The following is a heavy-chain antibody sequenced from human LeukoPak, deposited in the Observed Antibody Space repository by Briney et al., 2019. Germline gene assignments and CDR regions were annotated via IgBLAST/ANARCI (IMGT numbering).Heavy chain of an antibody. CDR3: ARVFLDFWSGYSSYYYYMDV. CDR2: VKKDASEK. J-gene: IGHJ6*03. D-gene: IGHD3-3*01. V-gene: IGHV3-7*01. Sequence: GGSLRLSCAASGFTFSNNWMTWVRQGPGKGLEWVASVKKDASEKYYVDSVKGRFTISRDNAKNSLYLQMNSLRVEDTAVYYCARVFLDFWSGYSSYYYYMDVWGKGTTVTVSS. CDR1: GFTFSNNW.